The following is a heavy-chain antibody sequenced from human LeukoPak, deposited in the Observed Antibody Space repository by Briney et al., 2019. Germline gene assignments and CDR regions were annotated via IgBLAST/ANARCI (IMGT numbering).Heavy chain of an antibody. CDR2: IYSGGST. V-gene: IGHV3-66*01. CDR3: ARGEVGATKSLDY. Sequence: GGSLRLSCAASGFTFSSYVMSWVRQAPGKGLEWVSVIYSGGSTYYADSVKGRFTISRDNSKNTLYLQMNSLRAEDTAVYYCARGEVGATKSLDYWGQGTLVTVSS. CDR1: GFTFSSYV. J-gene: IGHJ4*02. D-gene: IGHD1-26*01.